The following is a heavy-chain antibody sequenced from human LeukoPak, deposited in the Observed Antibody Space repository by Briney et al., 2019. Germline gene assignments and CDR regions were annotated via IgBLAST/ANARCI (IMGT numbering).Heavy chain of an antibody. V-gene: IGHV4-59*01. J-gene: IGHJ4*02. D-gene: IGHD3-22*01. CDR2: IYYSGSS. CDR3: GRAASDSSGYLLDY. CDR1: GGSISRYY. Sequence: SETLSLTCTVSGGSISRYYRSWIRQPPGKGLEWIRYIYYSGSSTYIPTLKSRVSRSIDTSKNQFSLKRSSVTAADAAVYYCGRAASDSSGYLLDYWGQGTLVTVSS.